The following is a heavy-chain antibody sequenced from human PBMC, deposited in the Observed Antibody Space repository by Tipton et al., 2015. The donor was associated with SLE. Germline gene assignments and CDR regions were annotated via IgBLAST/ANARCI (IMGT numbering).Heavy chain of an antibody. CDR1: GGSFSGYS. Sequence: TLSLTCAVYGGSFSGYSWSWIRQPPGKGLEWIGRIYTSGSTNYNPSLKSRVTISVDTSKNQFSLKLSSVTAADTAVYYCARGVTMVRGAGNWFDPWGQGTLVTVSS. CDR2: IYTSGST. V-gene: IGHV4-4*08. D-gene: IGHD3-10*01. CDR3: ARGVTMVRGAGNWFDP. J-gene: IGHJ5*02.